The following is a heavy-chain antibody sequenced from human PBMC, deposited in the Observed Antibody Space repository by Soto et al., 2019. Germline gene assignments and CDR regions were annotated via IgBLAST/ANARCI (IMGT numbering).Heavy chain of an antibody. J-gene: IGHJ4*02. CDR1: GFTFSSYA. Sequence: EVQLLESGGGLVQPGGSLRLSCAASGFTFSSYAMRWVRQAPVKGLEWVSAISGSGGSTYYADSVKGRFTISRDNSKNTLYLQMNSLRAEDTAVSYCARRGSGSYYDYWGQATLVTVSS. CDR3: ARRGSGSYYDY. D-gene: IGHD1-26*01. CDR2: ISGSGGST. V-gene: IGHV3-23*01.